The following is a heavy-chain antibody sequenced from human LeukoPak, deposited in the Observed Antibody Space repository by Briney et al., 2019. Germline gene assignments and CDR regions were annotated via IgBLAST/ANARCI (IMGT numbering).Heavy chain of an antibody. CDR1: GFIFSSYA. V-gene: IGHV3-30*14. CDR2: ISYDGSNK. Sequence: QSGGSLRLSCAASGFIFSSYAMHWVRQAPGKGLGWVAVISYDGSNKYYADSLKSRFTTSRDNSKKTLYLQMNSLRAEDTAIYYCARNGYGDRPIDYWGQGTLVTVSS. CDR3: ARNGYGDRPIDY. D-gene: IGHD4-17*01. J-gene: IGHJ4*02.